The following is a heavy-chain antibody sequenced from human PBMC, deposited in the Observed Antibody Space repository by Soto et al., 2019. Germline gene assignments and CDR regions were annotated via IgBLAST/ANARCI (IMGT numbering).Heavy chain of an antibody. J-gene: IGHJ4*02. CDR3: ARQRWYCSGGSCPEFDY. V-gene: IGHV5-51*01. CDR1: GYRFTCYW. CDR2: IYPGDSDT. Sequence: PAESLNMSCKGSGYRFTCYWIGWVRQIQGKGLEWMGIIYPGDSDTRYSPSFQGQVTISADKSISTAYLQWSSLKASDTAMYYCARQRWYCSGGSCPEFDYWGQGTLVTVSS. D-gene: IGHD2-15*01.